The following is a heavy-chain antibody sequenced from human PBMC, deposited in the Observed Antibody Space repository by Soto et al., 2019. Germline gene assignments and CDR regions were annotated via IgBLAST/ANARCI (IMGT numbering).Heavy chain of an antibody. J-gene: IGHJ5*01. V-gene: IGHV3-23*01. CDR1: RFIFSDYA. CDR3: AKDAVSYNGKWDWFDS. Sequence: DVQLLESGGGLVQPGGSLTLSCAASRFIFSDYAMNWVRQAPGKGLKWVSSIGWGNTDRYYADSVKGRFISSRDNSKNTMYLQMNSLRDDDTAVYYCAKDAVSYNGKWDWFDSWGQGTLVTVSS. D-gene: IGHD1-26*01. CDR2: IGWGNTDR.